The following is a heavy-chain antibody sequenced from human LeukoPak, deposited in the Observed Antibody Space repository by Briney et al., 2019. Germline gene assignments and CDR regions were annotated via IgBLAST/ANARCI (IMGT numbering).Heavy chain of an antibody. Sequence: GGSLRLSCAASGFTFSSYEMNWVRQAAGKGLEWVSYISSSGSTIYYADSVKGRFTISRDNAKNSLYLQMNSLRAEDTAVYYCARASYSSSWYADYWGQGTLVTVSS. CDR3: ARASYSSSWYADY. D-gene: IGHD6-13*01. CDR1: GFTFSSYE. V-gene: IGHV3-48*03. CDR2: ISSSGSTI. J-gene: IGHJ4*02.